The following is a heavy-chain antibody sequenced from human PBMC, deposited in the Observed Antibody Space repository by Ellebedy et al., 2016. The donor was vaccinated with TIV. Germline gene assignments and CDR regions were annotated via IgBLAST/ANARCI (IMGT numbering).Heavy chain of an antibody. CDR3: ATSHNGFLN. V-gene: IGHV3-7*01. D-gene: IGHD2-8*01. J-gene: IGHJ4*02. CDR1: GFTFSSYY. CDR2: IKQDGSEK. Sequence: GGSLRLXXAASGFTFSSYYMNWVRQAPGKGLEWVANIKQDGSEKYYVDSVKGRFTISRDNAKNSLYLQMDSLSADDTAVYYCATSHNGFLNWGQGILVTVSS.